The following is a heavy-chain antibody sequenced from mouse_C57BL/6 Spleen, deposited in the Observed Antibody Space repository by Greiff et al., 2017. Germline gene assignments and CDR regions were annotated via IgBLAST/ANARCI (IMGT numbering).Heavy chain of an antibody. CDR1: GFTFSSYT. D-gene: IGHD2-2*01. V-gene: IGHV5-9*01. J-gene: IGHJ2*01. Sequence: EVKLVESGGGLVKPGGSLKLSCAASGFTFSSYTMSWVRQTPEKRLEWVATISGGGGNTYYPDSVKGRFTSSRDNAKNTLYLQMSSLRSEDTALYYCARQGLHYFDYWGQGTTLTVSS. CDR2: ISGGGGNT. CDR3: ARQGLHYFDY.